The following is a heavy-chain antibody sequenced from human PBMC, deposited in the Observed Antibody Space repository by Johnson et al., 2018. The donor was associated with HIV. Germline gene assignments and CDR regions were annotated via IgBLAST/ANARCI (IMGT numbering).Heavy chain of an antibody. J-gene: IGHJ3*02. CDR2: ISWNSGSI. D-gene: IGHD6-19*01. Sequence: VQLVESGGGLVQPGRSLRLSCAASGFTFDDYAMHWVRQAPGKGLEWVSGISWNSGSIGYADSVKGRFTISRDNAKNSLYLQMNSLRAEDTALYYCARELVLYSSGWYAPDAFDIWGQGTMVTVSS. CDR3: ARELVLYSSGWYAPDAFDI. V-gene: IGHV3-9*01. CDR1: GFTFDDYA.